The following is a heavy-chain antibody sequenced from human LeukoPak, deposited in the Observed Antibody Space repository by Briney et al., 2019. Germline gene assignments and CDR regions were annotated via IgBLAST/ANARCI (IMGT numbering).Heavy chain of an antibody. CDR3: ARGVYIAAAQYGY. V-gene: IGHV4-59*01. CDR2: IYYSGTT. D-gene: IGHD6-13*01. CDR1: GGSISSYY. Sequence: SETLSLTCAVSGGSISSYYWSWIRQPPGKGLEWIGYIYYSGTTNYNPSLKSRVTISVDTSKNQFSLKLCSVTAADTAVYYCARGVYIAAAQYGYWGQGTLVTVSS. J-gene: IGHJ4*02.